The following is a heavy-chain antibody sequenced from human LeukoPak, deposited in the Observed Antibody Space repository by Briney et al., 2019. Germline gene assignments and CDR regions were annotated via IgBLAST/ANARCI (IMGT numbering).Heavy chain of an antibody. Sequence: GGSLRLSCAASGFTFSSYAMSWVRQAPGKGLEWVSAISGSGGSTYYADSVKGRFTISRDNSKNTLYLQMNSLRAEDTAVYYCAKPFAPYYYDSSGYLAEYFQHWGQGTLATVSS. V-gene: IGHV3-23*01. D-gene: IGHD3-22*01. CDR1: GFTFSSYA. CDR3: AKPFAPYYYDSSGYLAEYFQH. CDR2: ISGSGGST. J-gene: IGHJ1*01.